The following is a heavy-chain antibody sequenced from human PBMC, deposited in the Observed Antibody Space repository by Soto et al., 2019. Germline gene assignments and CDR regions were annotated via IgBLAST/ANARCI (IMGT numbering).Heavy chain of an antibody. CDR3: TTDPRLPEI. D-gene: IGHD2-15*01. CDR1: GFIFSESY. J-gene: IGHJ4*02. V-gene: IGHV3-11*05. Sequence: QEEVVESGGGLVKPGGSLRLSCAASGFIFSESYMTWIRQTPGKVVEWVSYINGNSHDIKYADSVKGRFTISRDNAKNSVYLQMNNLRLEDTAVYYCTTDPRLPEIRGQGTLLTVSS. CDR2: INGNSHDI.